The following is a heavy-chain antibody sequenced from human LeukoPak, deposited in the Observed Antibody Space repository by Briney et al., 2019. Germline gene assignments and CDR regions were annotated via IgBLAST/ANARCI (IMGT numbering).Heavy chain of an antibody. V-gene: IGHV4-31*03. CDR3: ARLVTITMIRHRSEYFQH. CDR2: IYYSGST. D-gene: IGHD3-22*01. CDR1: GGSISSGGYY. Sequence: PSETLSLTCTVSGGSISSGGYYWSWLRQHPGKGLEWIGYIYYSGSTYYNPSLKSRITISVDTSKNQFSLKLSSVTAADTAVYYCARLVTITMIRHRSEYFQHWGQGTLVTVSS. J-gene: IGHJ1*01.